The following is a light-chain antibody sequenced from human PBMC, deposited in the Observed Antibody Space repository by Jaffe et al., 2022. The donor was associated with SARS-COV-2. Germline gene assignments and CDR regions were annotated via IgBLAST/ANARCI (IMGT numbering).Light chain of an antibody. CDR1: QSLVNSAGNTY. CDR2: KVS. V-gene: IGKV2-30*01. CDR3: MHGTHWPWT. J-gene: IGKJ1*01. Sequence: DVVMTQSPLSLPVTLGQPASISCRSSQSLVNSAGNTYLNWFQQRPGQSPRRLIYKVSNRDSGVPERFSGSGSGTDFTLKISRVEAEDVGVYYCMHGTHWPWTFGQGTKVEIK.